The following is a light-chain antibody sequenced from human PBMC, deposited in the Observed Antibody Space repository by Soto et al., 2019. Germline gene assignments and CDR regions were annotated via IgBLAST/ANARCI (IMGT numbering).Light chain of an antibody. CDR3: QQYGSSSWT. CDR1: QSVSSNY. J-gene: IGKJ1*01. Sequence: EILLMQSPGTLYLSPGERATLSCGASQSVSSNYLAWYQQKPGQGPRLLIYGASTRAAGISDRFSGSGSGTEFTLTISRLEPEDFAVYYCQQYGSSSWTFGQGTKVDIK. CDR2: GAS. V-gene: IGKV3-20*01.